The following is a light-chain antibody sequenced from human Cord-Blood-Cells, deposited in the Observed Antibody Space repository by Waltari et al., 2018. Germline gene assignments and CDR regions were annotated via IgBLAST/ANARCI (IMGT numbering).Light chain of an antibody. CDR3: AAWDDSLNGRV. Sequence: QSVLTQPPSASGTPGQRVTISCSGRSSNIGSNTVTWYQQLPGKAPKLLIYSNNQRPSGVPDRFSGSKSGTSASLAISGLQSEDEADYYCAAWDDSLNGRVFGGGTKLTVL. V-gene: IGLV1-44*01. J-gene: IGLJ3*02. CDR2: SNN. CDR1: SSNIGSNT.